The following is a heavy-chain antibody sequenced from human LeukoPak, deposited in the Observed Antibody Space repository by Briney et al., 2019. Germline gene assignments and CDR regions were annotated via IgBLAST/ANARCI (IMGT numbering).Heavy chain of an antibody. Sequence: SQTLSLTCAISGDSVSSNSAAWNWIRQSPSRGLEWLGRTYYRSKWYNDYAVSVKSRITINPDTSKNQFSLQLNSVTPEDTAVYYCARGGYERDCSGGSCYSYDYWGQGTLVTVSS. CDR3: ARGGYERDCSGGSCYSYDY. CDR1: GDSVSSNSAA. CDR2: TYYRSKWYN. V-gene: IGHV6-1*01. J-gene: IGHJ4*02. D-gene: IGHD2-15*01.